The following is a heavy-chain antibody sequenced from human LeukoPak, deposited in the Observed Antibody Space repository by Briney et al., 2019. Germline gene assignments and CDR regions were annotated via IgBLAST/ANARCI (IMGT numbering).Heavy chain of an antibody. J-gene: IGHJ5*02. V-gene: IGHV1-18*01. Sequence: GASVKVSCKASGYTFTSYGISWVRQAPGQGLEWMGWISAYNGNTNYAQKLQGRVTMTTDTSTSTAYMELRSLRSDDTAVYYCARGQVDTTMIIGGWFDHWGQGTLVIVSS. CDR1: GYTFTSYG. D-gene: IGHD5-18*01. CDR3: ARGQVDTTMIIGGWFDH. CDR2: ISAYNGNT.